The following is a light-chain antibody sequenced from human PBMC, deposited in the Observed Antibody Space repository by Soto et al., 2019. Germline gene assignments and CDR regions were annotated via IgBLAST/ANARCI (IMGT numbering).Light chain of an antibody. CDR1: QRISTW. CDR3: QQYDTDSPAFT. J-gene: IGKJ3*01. V-gene: IGKV1-5*03. CDR2: KVS. Sequence: DIQMTQSPSTLSASVGASVTITCRASQRISTWLSWYQQKPGKAPKLLIYKVSNLNIGVPSRFSGSGAVTDVTLSISNLQPDDFATYYCQQYDTDSPAFTFGPGTKVDRK.